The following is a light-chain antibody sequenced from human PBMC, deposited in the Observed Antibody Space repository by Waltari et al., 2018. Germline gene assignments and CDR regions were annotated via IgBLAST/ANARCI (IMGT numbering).Light chain of an antibody. CDR3: SSYASSNTG. CDR1: NSDVGGYDY. CDR2: EVR. J-gene: IGLJ2*01. V-gene: IGLV2-14*01. Sequence: QSALTQPASVSGSPGHSITIPCTGTNSDVGGYDYLSWDQQHPGKAPKLMIYEVRNRPSGVSSRFSGCNSGNTASLTISGRQAEDEADYYCSSYASSNTGFGGGTKLTVV.